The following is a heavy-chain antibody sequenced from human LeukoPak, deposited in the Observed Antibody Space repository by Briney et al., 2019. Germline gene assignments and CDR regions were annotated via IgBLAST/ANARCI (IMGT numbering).Heavy chain of an antibody. CDR2: MNPYNGNR. V-gene: IGHV1-18*01. CDR1: GYRFITFG. D-gene: IGHD2-2*01. Sequence: ASVKVSCKTSGYRFITFGINWVRQAPGQGLDWMGWMNPYNGNRYYAKKFQGRFNMTTDTSTSTVYLELQTLTSDDTAIYYCARGQLGYCSSTSCSQGSYYYYYMYVWGKGSTVTVSS. J-gene: IGHJ6*03. CDR3: ARGQLGYCSSTSCSQGSYYYYYMYV.